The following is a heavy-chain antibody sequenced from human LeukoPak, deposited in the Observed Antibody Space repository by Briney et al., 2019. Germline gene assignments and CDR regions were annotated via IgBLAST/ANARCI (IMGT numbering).Heavy chain of an antibody. J-gene: IGHJ3*02. CDR3: ARYTQHYGFDI. Sequence: ASVKVSCKASGYTSTSPDINWVRQATGRGLEWLGWMNPRDNTGYAQKFQGRVTLTRDKSINTAYMELSRLRSEDTAVYYCARYTQHYGFDIWGQGTMVTVSA. D-gene: IGHD3-3*02. V-gene: IGHV1-8*01. CDR2: MNPRDNT. CDR1: GYTSTSPD.